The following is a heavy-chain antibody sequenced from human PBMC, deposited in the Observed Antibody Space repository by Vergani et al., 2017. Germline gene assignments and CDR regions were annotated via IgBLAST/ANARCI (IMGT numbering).Heavy chain of an antibody. CDR3: ARDWDGFVYYDFWSGYYPFGY. CDR2: INHSGST. CDR1: GGSFSGYY. J-gene: IGHJ4*02. V-gene: IGHV4-34*01. D-gene: IGHD3-3*01. Sequence: QVQLQQWGAGLLKPSETLSLTCAVYGGSFSGYYWSWIRQPPGKGLEWIGEINHSGSTNYNPSRKSRVTISVDTSKNQCSLKLSYVTAADTAVYYCARDWDGFVYYDFWSGYYPFGYWGQGTLVTVSS.